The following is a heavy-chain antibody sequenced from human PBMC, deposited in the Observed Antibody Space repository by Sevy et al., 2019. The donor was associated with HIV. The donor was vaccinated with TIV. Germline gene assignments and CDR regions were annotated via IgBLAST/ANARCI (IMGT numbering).Heavy chain of an antibody. CDR1: GDSISSSPYY. CDR3: ARQVGQLRFFDWSPGYFDY. J-gene: IGHJ4*02. V-gene: IGHV4-39*01. CDR2: IYYSGST. Sequence: SETLSLTCTVSGDSISSSPYYCGWIRQSHGKGLEWIGSIYYSGSTYYNPSLKSRVPISVDTSKNQFSLKLNSVTAADTAVYYCARQVGQLRFFDWSPGYFDYWGQGILVTVSS. D-gene: IGHD3-9*01.